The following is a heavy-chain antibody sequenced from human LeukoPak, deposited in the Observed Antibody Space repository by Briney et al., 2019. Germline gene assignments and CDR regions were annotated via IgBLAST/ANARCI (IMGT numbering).Heavy chain of an antibody. CDR1: GFTFSTYA. Sequence: PGGSLRLSCAASGFTFSTYAINWVRQAPGKGLEWVSGISGSGGSTHYADSVTGRFTISRDNSKNTLYLQMNSLRAEDTAVYYCAKGGRFTMIVTYFDYWGQGTLVTVSS. D-gene: IGHD3-22*01. CDR2: ISGSGGST. V-gene: IGHV3-23*01. CDR3: AKGGRFTMIVTYFDY. J-gene: IGHJ4*02.